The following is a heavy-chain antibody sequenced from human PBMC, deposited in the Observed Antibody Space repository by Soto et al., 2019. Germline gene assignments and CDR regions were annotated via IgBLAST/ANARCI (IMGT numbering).Heavy chain of an antibody. V-gene: IGHV3-23*01. D-gene: IGHD2-8*01. CDR2: ISRSGNSP. CDR3: AVYCTNGVCYSGSYYYYAMDL. CDR1: GITFSNYD. J-gene: IGHJ6*02. Sequence: GGSLRLSCTASGITFSNYDMSWVRRAPGKGLEWVSGISRSGNSPYYADSVKGRFTISRDNSENTLYLQMNSLRAEDTAVYYCAVYCTNGVCYSGSYYYYAMDLWGQGTTVTVSS.